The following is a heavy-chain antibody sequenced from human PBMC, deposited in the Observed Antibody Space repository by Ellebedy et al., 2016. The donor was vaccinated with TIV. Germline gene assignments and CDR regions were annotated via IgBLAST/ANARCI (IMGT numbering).Heavy chain of an antibody. D-gene: IGHD3-3*01. V-gene: IGHV3-53*01. CDR2: IYSGGST. Sequence: GESLKISXAASGFTVSSSYMSWVRQAPGKGLEWVSVIYSGGSTYYADSVKGRFTISRDNAKNSLYLQMNSLRAEDTAVYYCAPDPEFLGDWGQGTLVTVSS. CDR3: APDPEFLGD. J-gene: IGHJ4*02. CDR1: GFTVSSSY.